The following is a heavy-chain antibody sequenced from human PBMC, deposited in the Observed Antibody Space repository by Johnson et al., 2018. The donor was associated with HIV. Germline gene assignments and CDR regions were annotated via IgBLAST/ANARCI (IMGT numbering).Heavy chain of an antibody. Sequence: QEQLVESGGGVVQPGRSLRLSCAASGFTFSSYGMHWVRQAPGKGLEWVAVISYDGSNKYYVDSVKGRFTISRDNAKNSLYLQMNSLRAEDTAVYYCARGRTGTKYDAFDIWGQGTMVTVSS. J-gene: IGHJ3*02. CDR1: GFTFSSYG. V-gene: IGHV3-30*03. D-gene: IGHD1-7*01. CDR2: ISYDGSNK. CDR3: ARGRTGTKYDAFDI.